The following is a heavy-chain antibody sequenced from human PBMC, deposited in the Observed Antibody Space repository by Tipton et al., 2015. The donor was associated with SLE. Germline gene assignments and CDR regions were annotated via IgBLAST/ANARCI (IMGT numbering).Heavy chain of an antibody. CDR2: IYYSGST. V-gene: IGHV4-59*11. CDR3: AKAGGDSMAFDI. J-gene: IGHJ3*02. CDR1: GDSINSHF. D-gene: IGHD2-21*02. Sequence: TLSLTCTVSGDSINSHFWSWIRQPPGKGLEWIGSIYYSGSTFYNPSLKSRVTISVDTSKNQFSLNLNSVTAADTAVYYCAKAGGDSMAFDIWGQGTMVSVSS.